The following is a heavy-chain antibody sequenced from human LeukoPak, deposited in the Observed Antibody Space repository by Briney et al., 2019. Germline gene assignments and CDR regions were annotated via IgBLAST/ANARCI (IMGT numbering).Heavy chain of an antibody. V-gene: IGHV3-30*18. CDR2: ISYDGSNK. CDR3: AKDGSGSGSYSINPHY. D-gene: IGHD3-10*01. J-gene: IGHJ4*02. CDR1: GFTFSSYG. Sequence: GGSLRLSCAASGFTFSSYGMHWVRQAPGKGLEWVAVISYDGSNKYYADSVKGRFTISRDNSKNTLYLQMNSLRAEDTAVYYCAKDGSGSGSYSINPHYWGQGTLVTVSS.